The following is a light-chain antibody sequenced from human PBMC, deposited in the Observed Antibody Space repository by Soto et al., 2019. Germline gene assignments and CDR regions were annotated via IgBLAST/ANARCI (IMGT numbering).Light chain of an antibody. CDR3: ETWDSSTYVV. J-gene: IGLJ2*01. Sequence: QAVVTQSSSASASLGSSVKLTCTLSSGHSSYRIAWHQQQPGKAPRYLMKLEGSGSFIKGSGVPDRFSGSSSGADRYLTISTLQSEDEAHYYCETWDSSTYVVFGGGTQLTVL. CDR1: SGHSSYR. V-gene: IGLV4-60*03. CDR2: LEGSGSF.